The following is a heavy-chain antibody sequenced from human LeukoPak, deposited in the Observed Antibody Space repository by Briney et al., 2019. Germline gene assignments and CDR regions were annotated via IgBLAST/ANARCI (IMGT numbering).Heavy chain of an antibody. J-gene: IGHJ6*03. CDR2: MNPKSGDT. Sequence: SVKVSCKASRSTFKTYDIIWVRQASGQGLEWMGWMNPKSGDTVCAETFQARVTMTRNISMNTAYMELSNLKSEDTAIYYCARGVLGYYYYYMDLWGEGTTVTVSS. CDR3: ARGVLGYYYYYMDL. CDR1: RSTFKTYD. V-gene: IGHV1-8*01. D-gene: IGHD2-8*02.